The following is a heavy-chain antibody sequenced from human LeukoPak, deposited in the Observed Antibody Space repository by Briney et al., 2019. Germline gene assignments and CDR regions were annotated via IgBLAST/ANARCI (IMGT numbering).Heavy chain of an antibody. CDR1: GFTFSDYY. Sequence: PGGSLRLSCAASGFTFSDYYMSWIRQAPGRGLEWVSYISSSGSTIYYADSVKGRFTISRDNAKNSLYLQMNSLRAEDTAVYYCARGVVPAAIPGYYYYYMDVWGKGTTVTVSS. D-gene: IGHD2-2*01. CDR3: ARGVVPAAIPGYYYYYMDV. V-gene: IGHV3-11*01. CDR2: ISSSGSTI. J-gene: IGHJ6*03.